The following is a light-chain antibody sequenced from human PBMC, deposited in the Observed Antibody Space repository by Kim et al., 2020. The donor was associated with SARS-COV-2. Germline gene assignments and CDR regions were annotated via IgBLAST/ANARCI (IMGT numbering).Light chain of an antibody. CDR1: SLRSYY. CDR2: GKN. CDR3: NSRDSSGNHPWV. J-gene: IGLJ3*02. V-gene: IGLV3-19*01. Sequence: SSELTQYPAVSVALGQTVRITCQGDSLRSYYASWYQQKPGQAPVLVIYGKNNRPSGIPDRFSGSSSGNTASLTITGAQAEDEADYYCNSRDSSGNHPWVFGGGTQLTVL.